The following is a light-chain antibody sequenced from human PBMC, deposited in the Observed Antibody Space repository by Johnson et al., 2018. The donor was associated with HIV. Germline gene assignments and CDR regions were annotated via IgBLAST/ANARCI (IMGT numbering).Light chain of an antibody. Sequence: QSVLTQPPSVSAAPGQKVTISCSGSSSNIGNNYVSWYQQLPGTAPKLLIYENNKRPSGIPDRFSGSKSGTSATLGITGLQTGDEADYYCGTWDSSLSGYVLRTGTKVTVL. CDR1: SSNIGNNY. J-gene: IGLJ1*01. CDR3: GTWDSSLSGYV. V-gene: IGLV1-51*02. CDR2: ENN.